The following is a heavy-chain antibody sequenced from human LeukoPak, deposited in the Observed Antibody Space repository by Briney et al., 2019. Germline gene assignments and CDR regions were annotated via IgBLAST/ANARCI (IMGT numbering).Heavy chain of an antibody. CDR2: ISTSGST. CDR3: SRSPSTIGWNWGYYFDY. CDR1: GASIYDFY. V-gene: IGHV4-4*07. Sequence: SVTPSLTCTVSGASIYDFYWSWMRQSAGEGLEWSGRISTSGSTYYNPSFQSRVTMSADPSKTLFFLRLRSVTAADTAVYYCSRSPSTIGWNWGYYFDYWGQGSLVTVSS. D-gene: IGHD3-3*01. J-gene: IGHJ4*02.